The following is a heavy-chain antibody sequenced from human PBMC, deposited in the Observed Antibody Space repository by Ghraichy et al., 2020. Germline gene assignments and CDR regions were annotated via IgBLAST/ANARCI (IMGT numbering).Heavy chain of an antibody. J-gene: IGHJ4*02. Sequence: GGSLRLSCAASGFTFSSYGMHCVRQAPGKGLEWVAFIRYDGSNKYYADSVKGRFTISRDNSKNTLYLQMNSLRAEDTAVYYCAKVWEDEAAPPFDYWGQGTLVTVSS. CDR3: AKVWEDEAAPPFDY. D-gene: IGHD6-6*01. CDR1: GFTFSSYG. CDR2: IRYDGSNK. V-gene: IGHV3-30*02.